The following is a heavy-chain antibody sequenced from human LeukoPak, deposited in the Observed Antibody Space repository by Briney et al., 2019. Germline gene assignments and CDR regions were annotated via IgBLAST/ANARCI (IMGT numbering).Heavy chain of an antibody. J-gene: IGHJ6*02. CDR1: GGSISSYF. D-gene: IGHD6-13*01. Sequence: SETLSLTCTVSGGSISSYFWSWIRQPPGKGLEWIGYIYYSGSTNYNPSLKSRVTISVDTSKNQFSLKLSSVTAADTAVYYCARHGREYSSSFGYYYYYGMDVWGQGTTVTVSS. CDR3: ARHGREYSSSFGYYYYYGMDV. V-gene: IGHV4-59*08. CDR2: IYYSGST.